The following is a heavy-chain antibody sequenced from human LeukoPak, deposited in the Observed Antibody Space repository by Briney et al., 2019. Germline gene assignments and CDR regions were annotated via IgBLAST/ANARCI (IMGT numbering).Heavy chain of an antibody. CDR1: GFTFSSYS. J-gene: IGHJ4*02. D-gene: IGHD4-23*01. V-gene: IGHV3-48*01. CDR3: ARDPGGATMTTVVMGGFDY. CDR2: ISSSSSTI. Sequence: GGSLRLSCAASGFTFSSYSMNWVRQAPGKGLEWVSYISSSSSTIYYADSVKGRFTISRDNAKNSLYLQMNSLRAEDTAVYYCARDPGGATMTTVVMGGFDYWGQGTLVTVSS.